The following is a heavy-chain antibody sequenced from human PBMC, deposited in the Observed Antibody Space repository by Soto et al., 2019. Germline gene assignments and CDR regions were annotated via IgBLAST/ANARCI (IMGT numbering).Heavy chain of an antibody. J-gene: IGHJ3*02. D-gene: IGHD4-17*01. CDR3: AHPRGYGVFDAVDI. CDR1: GFIFSTYA. V-gene: IGHV3-23*01. Sequence: EVQLLESGGGLVQPGGSLRLSCAASGFIFSTYAMNWVRQAPGKGLEWVSAISSSGDSAYYAESVRGRFTISRDNSINTLYLQMRSLRPGDTAVYYCAHPRGYGVFDAVDIWGQGTMVTVSS. CDR2: ISSSGDSA.